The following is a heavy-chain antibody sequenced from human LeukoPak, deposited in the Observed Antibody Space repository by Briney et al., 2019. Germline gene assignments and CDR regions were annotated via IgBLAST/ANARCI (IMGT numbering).Heavy chain of an antibody. Sequence: GESLKISCKGSGYTFTIYWIGWVRQMPGKGLEWMGIIYPGDSDTRYSPSFQGQVTISADRSISTAYLQWSSLKASDTAMYYCARPSGSYHTHFDLWGRGTLVTVSS. V-gene: IGHV5-51*01. CDR3: ARPSGSYHTHFDL. CDR2: IYPGDSDT. D-gene: IGHD1-26*01. CDR1: GYTFTIYW. J-gene: IGHJ2*01.